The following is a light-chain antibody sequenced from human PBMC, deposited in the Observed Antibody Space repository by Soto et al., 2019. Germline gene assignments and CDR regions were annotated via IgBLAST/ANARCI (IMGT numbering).Light chain of an antibody. V-gene: IGLV2-8*01. CDR3: SSFAGTINYVV. CDR2: EVY. Sequence: QPVLTQPPSASGSPGQSVTISCTGTSSDVGGYNYVSWHQQHPGKAPKLMIYEVYQRPSGVPDRFSGSKSGNTASLTVSGLQAEDEAVYYCSSFAGTINYVVFGGRTKLTVL. CDR1: SSDVGGYNY. J-gene: IGLJ2*01.